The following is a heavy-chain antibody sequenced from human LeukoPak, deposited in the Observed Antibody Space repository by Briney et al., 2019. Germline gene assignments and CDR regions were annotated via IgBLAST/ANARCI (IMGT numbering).Heavy chain of an antibody. J-gene: IGHJ4*02. CDR2: IYYSGNT. V-gene: IGHV4-31*03. CDR1: GGFISSGGYY. Sequence: SETLSLTCTVSGGFISSGGYYWSWIRQHPGKGLEWIGYIYYSGNTHYNPSLKSRVTISVDTSKNQFSLKLSSVTAADTAVYYCARGELGHFDYWGQGTLVTVSS. CDR3: ARGELGHFDY. D-gene: IGHD7-27*01.